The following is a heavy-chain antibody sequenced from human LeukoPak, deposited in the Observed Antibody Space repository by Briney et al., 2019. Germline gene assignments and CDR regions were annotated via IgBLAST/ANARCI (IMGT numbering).Heavy chain of an antibody. Sequence: PSETLSLTCSVSGGSLTSYYWSWIRQPPGKGLEWIGYIHYRVSSNYNPSLKSRVTISVDTSKNQFSLKLSSVTAADTAVYYCARDGMATIFGGYYFDYWGQGTLVTVSS. CDR1: GGSLTSYY. CDR2: IHYRVSS. V-gene: IGHV4-59*12. CDR3: ARDGMATIFGGYYFDY. J-gene: IGHJ4*02. D-gene: IGHD5-12*01.